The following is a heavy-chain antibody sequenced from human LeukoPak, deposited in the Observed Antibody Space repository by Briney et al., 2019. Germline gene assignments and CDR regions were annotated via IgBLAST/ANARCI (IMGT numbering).Heavy chain of an antibody. Sequence: ASVKVSCKASGYTFTSYDIDWVRQATGQGLEWMGWMNPNSGNTGYAQKFQGSVTMTRNTSISTAYMELSSLRSEDTAVYYCAIIVGAAYYYYYYMDVWGKGTTVTVSS. V-gene: IGHV1-8*01. CDR2: MNPNSGNT. CDR3: AIIVGAAYYYYYYMDV. D-gene: IGHD1-26*01. J-gene: IGHJ6*03. CDR1: GYTFTSYD.